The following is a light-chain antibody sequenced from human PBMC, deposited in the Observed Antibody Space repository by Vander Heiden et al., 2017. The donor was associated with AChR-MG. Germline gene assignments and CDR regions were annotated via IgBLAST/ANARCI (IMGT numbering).Light chain of an antibody. CDR1: SSDVGGYNY. CDR2: DVS. CDR3: SSYTSSSRYV. V-gene: IGLV2-14*04. J-gene: IGLJ1*01. Sequence: SVSGSPGQSITISCTGTSSDVGGYNYVSWYQQHPGKAPKLMIYDVSNRPSGVSNRFSGSKSGNTASLTISGLQAEDEADYYCSSYTSSSRYVFGTGTKVTVL.